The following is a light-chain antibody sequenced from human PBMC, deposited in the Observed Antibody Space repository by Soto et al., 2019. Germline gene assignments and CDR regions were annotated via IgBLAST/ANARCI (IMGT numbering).Light chain of an antibody. J-gene: IGLJ1*01. V-gene: IGLV2-11*01. CDR3: CSYAGSKTLYV. Sequence: QSVLTQPRSVSGCPGQAVTMSCTGTSRDVGGYNSVSWYRQKPGKAPDLIIYDVGQRPSGVPDRFSGSKSGNSASLTISGLQTEDEAYYYCCSYAGSKTLYVFGSGTKVTVL. CDR1: SRDVGGYNS. CDR2: DVG.